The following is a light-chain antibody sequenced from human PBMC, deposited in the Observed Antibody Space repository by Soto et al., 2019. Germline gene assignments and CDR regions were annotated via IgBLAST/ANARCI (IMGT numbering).Light chain of an antibody. V-gene: IGLV3-21*02. CDR3: QVWDSPSDHYV. Sequence: SYELTQAPSVSVAPGQTATIPCGGKDVGIKSVHLYQQKPGQAPVVVVFDGGARPSGIPDRFSGSTSGSAATLTISRVEAGDEADYFCQVWDSPSDHYVFGTGTKVTVL. CDR2: DGG. J-gene: IGLJ1*01. CDR1: DVGIKS.